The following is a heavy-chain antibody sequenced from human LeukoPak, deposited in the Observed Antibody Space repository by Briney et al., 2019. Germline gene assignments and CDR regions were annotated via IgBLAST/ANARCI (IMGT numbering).Heavy chain of an antibody. CDR2: ISSSSSYI. CDR3: AREKNPLGPFGY. V-gene: IGHV3-21*01. CDR1: GFTFSSYS. J-gene: IGHJ4*02. Sequence: PGGSLRLSCAASGFTFSSYSMNWVRQAPGKGLEWVSSISSSSSYIYYADSVKGRFTISRDNAKNSLYLQMNSLRAEDTAVYYCAREKNPLGPFGYWGQGTLVTVSS. D-gene: IGHD7-27*01.